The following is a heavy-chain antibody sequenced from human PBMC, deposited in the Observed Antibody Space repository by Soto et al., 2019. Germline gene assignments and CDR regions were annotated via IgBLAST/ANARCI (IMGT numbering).Heavy chain of an antibody. CDR1: GGSIGGGGYS. V-gene: IGHV4-30-2*01. Sequence: SETLSLTCTVSGGSIGGGGYSWSWIRQPPGKGLEWIGYMYHSGSTYYNPSLKSRVTISIDRSKNHFSLKLSSVTAADTAVYYCARVPAYWGQGILVTVSP. D-gene: IGHD2-2*01. J-gene: IGHJ4*02. CDR2: MYHSGST. CDR3: ARVPAY.